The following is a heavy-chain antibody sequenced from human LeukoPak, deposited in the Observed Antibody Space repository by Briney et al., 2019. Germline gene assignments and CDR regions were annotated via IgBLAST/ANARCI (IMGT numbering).Heavy chain of an antibody. V-gene: IGHV3-23*01. D-gene: IGHD3-16*01. J-gene: IGHJ4*02. Sequence: GGSLRLSCAASGFXFSSYAMSWVRQAPGKGLEWVSAISGSGGSTYYADSVKGRFAISRDNSKNTLYLQMNSLRAEDTAVYYCAKGFGGMITFGGVPGYWGQGTLVTVSS. CDR2: ISGSGGST. CDR1: GFXFSSYA. CDR3: AKGFGGMITFGGVPGY.